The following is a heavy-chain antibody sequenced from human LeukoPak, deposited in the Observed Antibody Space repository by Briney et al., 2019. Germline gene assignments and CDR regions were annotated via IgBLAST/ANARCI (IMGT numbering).Heavy chain of an antibody. Sequence: PGGSLRLSCVASGFTFSRYSMNWVRQAPGKGLEWVSYIGSGSTGIYYADSVMGRFSISRDDAKSSLYLQLNSLRAEDTAVYYCTRELAYWGQGALVTVSS. V-gene: IGHV3-48*01. CDR1: GFTFSRYS. CDR2: IGSGSTGI. J-gene: IGHJ4*02. CDR3: TRELAY.